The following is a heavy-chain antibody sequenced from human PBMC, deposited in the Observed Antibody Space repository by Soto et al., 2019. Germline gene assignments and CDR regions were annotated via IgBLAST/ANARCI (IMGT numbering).Heavy chain of an antibody. D-gene: IGHD6-6*01. V-gene: IGHV2-5*01. CDR3: AHRRTVASRCWFDP. J-gene: IGHJ5*01. Sequence: QISLKKSGPTLVKPTQPLTRTSPFSGFSLTTGEGAGAWIGHPPGKPREWLAIVYAYDTVHYSPSLKSRLTIPKDTSKNQVVLTMTNMDPVDTATYYCAHRRTVASRCWFDPWGQGTLVTVSS. CDR1: GFSLTTGEGA. CDR2: VYAYDTV.